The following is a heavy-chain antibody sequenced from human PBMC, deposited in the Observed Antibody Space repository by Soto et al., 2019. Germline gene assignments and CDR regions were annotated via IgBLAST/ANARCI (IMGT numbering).Heavy chain of an antibody. J-gene: IGHJ4*02. V-gene: IGHV3-7*01. CDR2: IKPDGSEK. Sequence: GGSLRLSCAASGFPFSSLCMSWVRQAPGKGLEWVANIKPDGSEKYYVDSVKGRFTISRDNAKNSLSLQMNSLGAEDTAVYYCARDTVITGTGPHPDYWGQGTLVTVSS. CDR1: GFPFSSLC. CDR3: ARDTVITGTGPHPDY. D-gene: IGHD1-20*01.